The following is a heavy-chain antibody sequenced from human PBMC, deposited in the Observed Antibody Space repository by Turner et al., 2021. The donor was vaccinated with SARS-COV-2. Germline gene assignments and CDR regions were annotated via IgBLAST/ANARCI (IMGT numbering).Heavy chain of an antibody. V-gene: IGHV1-2*02. J-gene: IGHJ6*02. CDR2: INPNSGGT. CDR1: GYTFTGYY. Sequence: QLHLVQSGAEVKKPGASVKLTCKASGYTFTGYYMHWVRQAPGQGLEWMGWINPNSGGTNYAQKFQGRVTMTGDTSISTAYMELSRLRSDDTAVYYCARSRYTYGSYYYYGLDVWGQGTTVTVSS. CDR3: ARSRYTYGSYYYYGLDV. D-gene: IGHD5-18*01.